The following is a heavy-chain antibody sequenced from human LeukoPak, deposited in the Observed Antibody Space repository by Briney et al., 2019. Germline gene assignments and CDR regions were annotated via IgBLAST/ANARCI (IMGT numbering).Heavy chain of an antibody. Sequence: PSETLSLTCAVYGGSFSGYYWSWIRQPPEKGLDWIGEITRTGRINYNPALKGRVTMSLDTSKNQFSLELSSMTAADTAVYYCARGPTGPPDDRGQGTLVTVSS. D-gene: IGHD1-14*01. V-gene: IGHV4-34*01. CDR2: ITRTGRI. J-gene: IGHJ4*02. CDR1: GGSFSGYY. CDR3: ARGPTGPPDD.